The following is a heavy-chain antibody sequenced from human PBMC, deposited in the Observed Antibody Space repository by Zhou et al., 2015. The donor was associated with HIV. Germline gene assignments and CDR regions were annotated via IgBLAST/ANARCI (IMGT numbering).Heavy chain of an antibody. CDR1: GYTFTDYD. D-gene: IGHD2-2*01. CDR3: ARVPYCTSTNCYSNYWYFDL. J-gene: IGHJ2*01. Sequence: QVQLVQSGADVKKPGASVKVSCKASGYTFTDYDINWVRQATGQGLEWMGWMNPNTGNTGYAQKFQGTVTLTRNTSISTAYMEFSSLRSEDTAVYFCARVPYCTSTNCYSNYWYFDLWGRGTWSLSPQ. V-gene: IGHV1-8*01. CDR2: MNPNTGNT.